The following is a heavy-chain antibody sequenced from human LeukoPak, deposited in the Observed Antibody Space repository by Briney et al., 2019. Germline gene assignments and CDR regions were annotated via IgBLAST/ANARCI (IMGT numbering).Heavy chain of an antibody. CDR3: ARDEYGYSGYEGAFDI. J-gene: IGHJ3*02. CDR1: GFTFSSYG. Sequence: GGSLRLSCAASGFTFSSYGMHWVRQAPGKGVEGVAFIRYYGSNKYYADSVKGRFTISRDNSKNTLYLQMKSLRAEDTAVYYCARDEYGYSGYEGAFDIWGQGTMVTVSS. V-gene: IGHV3-30*02. D-gene: IGHD5-12*01. CDR2: IRYYGSNK.